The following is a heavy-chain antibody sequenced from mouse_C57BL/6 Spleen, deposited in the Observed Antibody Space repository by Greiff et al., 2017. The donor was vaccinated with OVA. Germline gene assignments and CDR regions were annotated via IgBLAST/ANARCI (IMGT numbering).Heavy chain of an antibody. V-gene: IGHV2-2*01. CDR3: ARGVTTVYYYAMDY. Sequence: VQGVESGPGLVQPSQSLSITCTVSGFSLTSYGVHWVRQSPGKGLEWLGVIWSGGSTDYNAAFISRLSISKDNSKSQVFFKMNSLQADDTAIYYCARGVTTVYYYAMDYWGQGTSVTVSS. CDR2: IWSGGST. D-gene: IGHD2-2*01. J-gene: IGHJ4*01. CDR1: GFSLTSYG.